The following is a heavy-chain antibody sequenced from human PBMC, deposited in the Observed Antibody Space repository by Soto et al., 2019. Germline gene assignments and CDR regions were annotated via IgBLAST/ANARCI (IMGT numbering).Heavy chain of an antibody. J-gene: IGHJ4*02. CDR3: ARRGPGTDFDY. CDR2: VSGGGGST. Sequence: EVQLLESGGGLVQPGGSLRLSCAASGFTFSSYTMRWVRQAPGKGLGWVSAVSGGGGSTYYADSVKGRFTISRDNSKTGLYLQMNSLSAEDTAVYYCARRGPGTDFDYWGQGPLVTVSS. D-gene: IGHD6-13*01. CDR1: GFTFSSYT. V-gene: IGHV3-23*01.